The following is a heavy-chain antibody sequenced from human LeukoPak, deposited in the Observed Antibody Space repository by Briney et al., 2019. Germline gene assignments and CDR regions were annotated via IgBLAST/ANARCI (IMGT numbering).Heavy chain of an antibody. V-gene: IGHV4-39*07. CDR1: GGSISSSSYY. CDR2: IYYSGST. D-gene: IGHD3-22*01. CDR3: AREHRNYYDSSGYYHYYYGMDV. Sequence: SETLSLTCTVSGGSISSSSYYWGWIRQPPGKGLEWIGSIYYSGSTYYNPSLKSRVTISVDTSKNQFSLKLSSVTAADTAVYYCAREHRNYYDSSGYYHYYYGMDVWGQGTTVTVSS. J-gene: IGHJ6*02.